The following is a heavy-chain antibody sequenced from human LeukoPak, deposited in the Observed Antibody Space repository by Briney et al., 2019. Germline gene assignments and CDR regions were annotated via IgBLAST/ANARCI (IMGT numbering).Heavy chain of an antibody. D-gene: IGHD1-26*01. J-gene: IGHJ4*02. CDR1: GFTFSSFW. CDR3: ARDSGSYYTDPFDY. Sequence: GSLRLSCAASGFTFSSFWMSWIRQAPGKGLEWVSYISSSGSTIYYADSVKGRFTISRDNAKNSLYLQMNSLRAEDTAVYYCARDSGSYYTDPFDYWGQGTLVTVSS. V-gene: IGHV3-48*04. CDR2: ISSSGSTI.